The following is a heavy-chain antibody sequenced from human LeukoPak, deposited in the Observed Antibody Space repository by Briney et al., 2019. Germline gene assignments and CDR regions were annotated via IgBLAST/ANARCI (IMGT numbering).Heavy chain of an antibody. CDR2: IYYSGST. J-gene: IGHJ4*02. V-gene: IGHV4-59*01. CDR3: ARDAVWSGYSYFDY. CDR1: GGSISSYY. Sequence: SETLSLTCTVSGGSISSYYWSWIRQPPGKGLEWIGYIYYSGSTNYNPSLKSRVTMSVDTSKNQFSLKLSSVTAADTAVYYCARDAVWSGYSYFDYWGQGTLVTVSS. D-gene: IGHD3-3*01.